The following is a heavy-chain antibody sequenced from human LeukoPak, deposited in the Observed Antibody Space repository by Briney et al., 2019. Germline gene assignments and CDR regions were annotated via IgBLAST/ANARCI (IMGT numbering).Heavy chain of an antibody. D-gene: IGHD3-16*01. CDR1: GFTVSSNY. V-gene: IGHV3-53*04. J-gene: IGHJ3*02. CDR3: AREVGGSAFDI. CDR2: IYSGGST. Sequence: GGSLRLSCAASGFTVSSNYMSWVRQAPGKGLEWVSIIYSGGSTYYADSVKGRFTISRHNSKNALYLQMNSLRAEDTAVYYCAREVGGSAFDIWGQGTMVTVSS.